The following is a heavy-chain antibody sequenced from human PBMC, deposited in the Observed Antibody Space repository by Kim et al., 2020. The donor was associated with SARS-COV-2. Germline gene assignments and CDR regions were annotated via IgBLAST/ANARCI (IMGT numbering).Heavy chain of an antibody. Sequence: LKSRVTISVETSKNQFSLKLSSVTAADTAVYYCARVNYYYDSSGSPLLDYWGQGTLVTVSS. D-gene: IGHD3-22*01. V-gene: IGHV4-59*01. J-gene: IGHJ4*02. CDR3: ARVNYYYDSSGSPLLDY.